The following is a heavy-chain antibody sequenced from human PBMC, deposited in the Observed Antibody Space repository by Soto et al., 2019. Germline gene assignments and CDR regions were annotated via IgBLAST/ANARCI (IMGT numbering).Heavy chain of an antibody. D-gene: IGHD1-26*01. CDR3: ATYSGNYERYGVYYGMDV. V-gene: IGHV3-23*01. CDR1: GFTFSNYA. J-gene: IGHJ6*02. Sequence: GGSLSLSCAASGFTFSNYAIILVRQAPGKGLEWVSSISGSGGSTYYADSVKGRFTISRDNSKNTLYLQMNSLRAEDTAVYYCATYSGNYERYGVYYGMDVWGQGTTVTVSS. CDR2: ISGSGGST.